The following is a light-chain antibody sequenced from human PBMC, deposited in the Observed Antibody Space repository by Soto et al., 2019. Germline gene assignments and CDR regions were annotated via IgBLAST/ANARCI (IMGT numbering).Light chain of an antibody. J-gene: IGLJ1*01. CDR2: SVS. V-gene: IGLV2-14*01. CDR1: SSDIGAYDH. Sequence: QFALTHPASASGSPGQSITISCSGTSSDIGAYDHVAWFQQFPGKTPKLIIYSVSNRPSGVSYRFSGSKSGNTASLTISGLQAEDEADYYCISYTVSRSYVFGTGTKVTVL. CDR3: ISYTVSRSYV.